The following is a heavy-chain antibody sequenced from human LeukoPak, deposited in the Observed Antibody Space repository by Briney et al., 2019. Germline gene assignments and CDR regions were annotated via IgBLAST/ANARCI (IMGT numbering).Heavy chain of an antibody. J-gene: IGHJ5*02. V-gene: IGHV3-30-3*01. CDR1: GFTFSSYA. CDR3: ARDALLVRGVIGRFDP. D-gene: IGHD3-10*01. Sequence: PGGSLRLSCAASGFTFSSYAMHWVRQAPGKGLEWVAFISYGGTNKYYADSVKGRFTISRDNAKNTLYLQMNSLRAEDTAVYYCARDALLVRGVIGRFDPWGQGTLVTVSS. CDR2: ISYGGTNK.